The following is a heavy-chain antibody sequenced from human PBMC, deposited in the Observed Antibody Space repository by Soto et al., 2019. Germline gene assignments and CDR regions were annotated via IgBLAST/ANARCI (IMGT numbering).Heavy chain of an antibody. CDR2: ISYDGSNK. V-gene: IGHV3-30-3*01. Sequence: GGSLRLSCAASGFTFSSYAMHRVRQAPGKGLEWVAVISYDGSNKYYADSVKGRFTISRDNSKNTLYLQMNSLRAEDTAVYYCARDRGSAAGTENWFDPWGQGTLVTVSS. CDR1: GFTFSSYA. CDR3: ARDRGSAAGTENWFDP. J-gene: IGHJ5*02. D-gene: IGHD6-13*01.